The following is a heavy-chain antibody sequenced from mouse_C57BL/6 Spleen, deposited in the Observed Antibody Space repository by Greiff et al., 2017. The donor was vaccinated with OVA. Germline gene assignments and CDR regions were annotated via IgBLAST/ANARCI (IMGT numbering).Heavy chain of an antibody. J-gene: IGHJ2*01. CDR2: IYPGDGDT. CDR1: GYAFSSSW. Sequence: VQGVESGPELVKPGASVKISCKASGYAFSSSWMNWVKQRPGKGLEWIGRIYPGDGDTNYNGKFKGKATLTADKSSSTAYMQLSSLTSEDSAVYFCARSTVGDYWGQGTTLTVSS. V-gene: IGHV1-82*01. D-gene: IGHD1-1*01. CDR3: ARSTVGDY.